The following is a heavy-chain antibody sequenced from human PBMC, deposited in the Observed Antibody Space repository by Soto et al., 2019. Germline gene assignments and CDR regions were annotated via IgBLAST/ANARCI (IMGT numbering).Heavy chain of an antibody. D-gene: IGHD1-1*01. CDR3: AMCAEPVVTRDSDHSYEDV. V-gene: IGHV4-31*03. CDR2: VCYSGST. Sequence: QVHLQESGPGLVKPSQTLSLTCSVSGDSITSGGYYWYWIRQHPGEGLEYMGYVCYSGSTAYNPYLRCRISITRDTSQNQVSLVLTSVTAADTAVYYSAMCAEPVVTRDSDHSYEDVWGKGTSVTVS. J-gene: IGHJ6*03. CDR1: GDSITSGGYY.